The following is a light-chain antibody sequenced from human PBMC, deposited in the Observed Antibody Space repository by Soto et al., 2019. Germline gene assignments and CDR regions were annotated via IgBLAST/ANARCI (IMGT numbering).Light chain of an antibody. J-gene: IGLJ1*01. CDR1: SSDFGAYSS. CDR2: GVT. CDR3: SSYTSGSSHYV. V-gene: IGLV2-14*01. Sequence: QSVMTQPASVSGSPGQSITISCTGASSDFGAYSSVSCYQHHPGKATKLIIYGVTNQPSGVSNRFSVSKSGNTASLTISELQAEDEADYHCSSYTSGSSHYVFGTGTKVTVL.